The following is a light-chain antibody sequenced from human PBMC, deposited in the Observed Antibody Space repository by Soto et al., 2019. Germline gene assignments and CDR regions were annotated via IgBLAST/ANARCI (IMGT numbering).Light chain of an antibody. V-gene: IGKV1-39*01. CDR2: AAS. CDR3: LQYHNLWA. J-gene: IGKJ1*01. Sequence: DIHMTQSPSSLSASVGDRVTITCRAGHSISTYLNWFQQKPGKAPKLLIFAASTRAPGIPARFSGSGSGTEFTLTISSLQSEDFTVYSCLQYHNLWAFCQVTKVDIK. CDR1: HSISTY.